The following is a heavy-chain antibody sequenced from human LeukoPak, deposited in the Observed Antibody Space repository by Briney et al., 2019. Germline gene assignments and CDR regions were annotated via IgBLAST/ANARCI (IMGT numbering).Heavy chain of an antibody. CDR3: ARDGNYYGSGSYHEVWFDL. J-gene: IGHJ5*02. CDR1: GGSLSSYY. CDR2: IYYSGST. V-gene: IGHV4-59*01. D-gene: IGHD3-10*01. Sequence: SETLSLTCTVSGGSLSSYYWSWIRQPPGKGGEGIGYIYYSGSTNYNPSLKSRVTISVDTSKNQSSLNLSSVTAADTAVYYCARDGNYYGSGSYHEVWFDLWGQGTLVTVSS.